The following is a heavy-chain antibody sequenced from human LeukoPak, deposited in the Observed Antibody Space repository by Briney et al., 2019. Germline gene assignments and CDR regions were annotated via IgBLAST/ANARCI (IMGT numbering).Heavy chain of an antibody. CDR3: ARESDGCSSTSCDFDY. CDR1: GYTFTDYY. V-gene: IGHV1-2*02. J-gene: IGHJ4*02. Sequence: ASVKVSCTASGYTFTDYYMHWVRQAPGQGLEWMGWINPNSGGTNYAQKFQDRVTMTRDTSITTAYMELNRLRSDDTAVYFCARESDGCSSTSCDFDYWGQGTLVTVSS. CDR2: INPNSGGT. D-gene: IGHD2-2*01.